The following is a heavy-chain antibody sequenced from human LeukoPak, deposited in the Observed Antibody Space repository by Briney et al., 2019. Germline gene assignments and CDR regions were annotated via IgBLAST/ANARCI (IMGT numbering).Heavy chain of an antibody. D-gene: IGHD3-3*01. CDR2: IRQDGSQK. J-gene: IGHJ3*02. CDR1: GFTFSSYW. V-gene: IGHV3-7*01. CDR3: ARGSRFGVVGRDAFDI. Sequence: GGSLRLSCAASGFTFSSYWMSWVRQAPGKGLEWVATIRQDGSQKYYVDSVKGRFTISRDNAKNSLYLQMNSLRAEDTAVYYCARGSRFGVVGRDAFDIWGQGTMVTVSS.